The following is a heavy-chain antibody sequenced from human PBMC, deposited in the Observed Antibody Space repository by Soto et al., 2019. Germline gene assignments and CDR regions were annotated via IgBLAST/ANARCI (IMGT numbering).Heavy chain of an antibody. CDR2: ISWNSGTI. J-gene: IGHJ4*02. V-gene: IGHV3-9*01. D-gene: IGHD4-17*01. Sequence: SLRLSCAASGFTFDDYAMHWVRQAPGKGLEWVSGISWNSGTIDYADSVRGRFTISRDNAKNALYLQMNSLRAEDTAFYYCARTTWGYGEPFDFWGQGTLVTVSS. CDR1: GFTFDDYA. CDR3: ARTTWGYGEPFDF.